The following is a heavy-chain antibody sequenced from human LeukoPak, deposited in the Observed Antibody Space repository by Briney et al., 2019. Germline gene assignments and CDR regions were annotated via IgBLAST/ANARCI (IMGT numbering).Heavy chain of an antibody. D-gene: IGHD5-12*01. V-gene: IGHV3-23*01. CDR1: GFTFSSYA. CDR2: ISGSGGST. Sequence: RGSLRLSCAAPGFTFSSYAMSWVRQAPGKGLEWVSAISGSGGSTYYADSVKGRFTISRDNSKNTLYLQMNSLRAEDTAVYYCAKRDGYNFRPDYWGQGTLVTVSS. CDR3: AKRDGYNFRPDY. J-gene: IGHJ4*02.